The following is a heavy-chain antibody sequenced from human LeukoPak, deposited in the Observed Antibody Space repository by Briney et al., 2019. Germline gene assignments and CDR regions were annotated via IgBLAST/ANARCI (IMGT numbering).Heavy chain of an antibody. V-gene: IGHV3-74*01. Sequence: GGSLRLSCAASGFTFSTYWMHWVRQAPGKGLVWVSRIKSDGSSTSYADSAKGRFTISRDNAKNSLYLQMNILRAEDTSLYYCATSPVVVVPLLYYYYYMDVWGKGTTVTVSS. J-gene: IGHJ6*03. CDR3: ATSPVVVVPLLYYYYYMDV. CDR1: GFTFSTYW. CDR2: IKSDGSST. D-gene: IGHD2-15*01.